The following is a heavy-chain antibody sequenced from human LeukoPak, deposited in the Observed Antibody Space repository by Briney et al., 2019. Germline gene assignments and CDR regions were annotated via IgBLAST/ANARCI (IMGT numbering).Heavy chain of an antibody. CDR1: GFTFTDYY. Sequence: GGSLRLSCAASGFTFTDYYVSWIRQAPGKGLEWVSYISSSGTVIYYGDSVKGRFTISRDNAKKSLYLQMNSLRAEDTAVYYCARDYNCWGQGTLVTVSS. CDR3: ARDYNC. D-gene: IGHD3-10*01. CDR2: ISSSGTVI. V-gene: IGHV3-11*01. J-gene: IGHJ4*02.